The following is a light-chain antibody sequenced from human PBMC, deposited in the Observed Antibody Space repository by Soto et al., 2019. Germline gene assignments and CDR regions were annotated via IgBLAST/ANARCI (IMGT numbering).Light chain of an antibody. V-gene: IGKV3-20*01. J-gene: IGKJ4*01. CDR1: QTFSSSY. CDR3: QQYGNSPPLT. Sequence: EVELTQSPGTLSLSPGERATLSCRASQTFSSSYLAWYQEKPGQAPRLLIYGASNRATGIPDRFSGSGSGTNFTLTISRLEPEDFAVYYCQQYGNSPPLTFGGGTKVEI. CDR2: GAS.